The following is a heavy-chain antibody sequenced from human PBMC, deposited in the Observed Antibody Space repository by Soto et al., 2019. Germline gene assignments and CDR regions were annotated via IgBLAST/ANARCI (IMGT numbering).Heavy chain of an antibody. Sequence: GESLKISCKGSGYSFTRYWIGGVRQMPGKGLEWMGIIYPGDSDTRYSPSFQGQVTISADKSISTAYLQWSSLKASDTAMYYCARFPPAGTSGMDVWGQGTTVTVSS. CDR1: GYSFTRYW. D-gene: IGHD6-13*01. CDR3: ARFPPAGTSGMDV. J-gene: IGHJ6*02. V-gene: IGHV5-51*01. CDR2: IYPGDSDT.